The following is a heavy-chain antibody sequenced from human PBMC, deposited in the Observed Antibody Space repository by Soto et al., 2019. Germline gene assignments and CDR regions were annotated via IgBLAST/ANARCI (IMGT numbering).Heavy chain of an antibody. D-gene: IGHD2-15*01. CDR2: INAGNGNT. J-gene: IGHJ6*02. V-gene: IGHV1-3*01. CDR3: AAPSYSNYYYYGMDV. Sequence: GASVKVSFKASGYTFTSYVMHWVRQAPGQRLEWMGWINAGNGNTKYSQKFQGRVTITRDTSASTAYMELSSLRSEDTAVYYCAAPSYSNYYYYGMDVWGQGTTVTVSS. CDR1: GYTFTSYV.